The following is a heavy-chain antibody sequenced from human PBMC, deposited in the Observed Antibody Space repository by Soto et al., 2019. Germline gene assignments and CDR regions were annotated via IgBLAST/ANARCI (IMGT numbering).Heavy chain of an antibody. CDR3: ARHYYGSGSYYNEGPPYYYYYYMDV. Sequence: GESLKISCKGSGYSFTSYWIGWVRQMPGKGLEWMGIIYPGDSDTRYSPSFQGQVTISADKSISTAYLQWSSLKASDTAMYYCARHYYGSGSYYNEGPPYYYYYYMDVWGKGTTVTVSS. J-gene: IGHJ6*03. CDR2: IYPGDSDT. D-gene: IGHD3-10*01. CDR1: GYSFTSYW. V-gene: IGHV5-51*01.